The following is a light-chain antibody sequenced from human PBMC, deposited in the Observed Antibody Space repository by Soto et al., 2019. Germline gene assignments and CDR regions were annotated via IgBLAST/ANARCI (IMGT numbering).Light chain of an antibody. V-gene: IGKV1-33*01. CDR3: QQYGDFPPLT. Sequence: DIQMTQSPSSLSASVGDRVTITCQASQGIRQFLNWYQQKPGKAPKLLIYDASNLQTGVPSRFSGSGSWTDFTFTISSLQPEDIATYYCQQYGDFPPLTFGGGTKVEMK. CDR2: DAS. CDR1: QGIRQF. J-gene: IGKJ4*01.